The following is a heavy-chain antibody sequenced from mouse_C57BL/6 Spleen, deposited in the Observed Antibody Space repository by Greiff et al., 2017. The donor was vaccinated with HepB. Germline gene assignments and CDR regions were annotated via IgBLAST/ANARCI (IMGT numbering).Heavy chain of an antibody. V-gene: IGHV5-4*01. CDR1: GFTFSSYA. J-gene: IGHJ1*03. D-gene: IGHD2-1*01. Sequence: EVQRVESGGGLVKPGGSLKLSCAASGFTFSSYAMSWVRQTPEKRLEWVATISDGGSYTYYPDNVKGRFTISRDNAKNNLYLQMSHLKSEDTAMYYCARDRYGNTGYFDVWGTGTTVTVSS. CDR2: ISDGGSYT. CDR3: ARDRYGNTGYFDV.